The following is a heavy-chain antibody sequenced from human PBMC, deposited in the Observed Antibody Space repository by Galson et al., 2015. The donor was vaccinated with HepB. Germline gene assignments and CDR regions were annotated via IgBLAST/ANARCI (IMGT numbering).Heavy chain of an antibody. CDR2: INAGNGNT. Sequence: SVKVSCTASGYTFTSYAMHWVRQAPGQRLEWMGWINAGNGNTKYSQKFQGRVTITRDTSASTAYMELSSLRSEDTAVYYCARSWYYYDSSGYYLVWGQGTLVTVSS. D-gene: IGHD3-22*01. CDR1: GYTFTSYA. CDR3: ARSWYYYDSSGYYLV. J-gene: IGHJ4*02. V-gene: IGHV1-3*01.